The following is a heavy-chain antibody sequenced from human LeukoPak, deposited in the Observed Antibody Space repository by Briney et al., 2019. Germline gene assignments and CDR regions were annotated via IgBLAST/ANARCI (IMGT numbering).Heavy chain of an antibody. CDR2: IQKDGSEK. Sequence: GGSLRLSCVASGFTFSNYWMSWVRQAPGKGLEWVANIQKDGSEKHYVASVEGRFTISRDNAENSLFLQLNSLRVGDTAVYYCVRLWDSSGFSGYWGQGALVTVSS. J-gene: IGHJ4*02. V-gene: IGHV3-7*01. CDR1: GFTFSNYW. D-gene: IGHD3-22*01. CDR3: VRLWDSSGFSGY.